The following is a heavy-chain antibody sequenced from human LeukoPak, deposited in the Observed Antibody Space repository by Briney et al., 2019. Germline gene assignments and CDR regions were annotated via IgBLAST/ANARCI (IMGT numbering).Heavy chain of an antibody. CDR3: AKDRSYYDSSGYYSFPDY. J-gene: IGHJ4*02. CDR2: ISYDGSNK. V-gene: IGHV3-30*18. CDR1: GFTFSSYG. Sequence: PGGSLRLSCAASGFTFSSYGMHWVRQAPGKGLEWVAVISYDGSNKYYADSVKGRFTTSRDNSKNTLYLQMNSLRAEDTAVYYCAKDRSYYDSSGYYSFPDYWGQGTLVTVSS. D-gene: IGHD3-22*01.